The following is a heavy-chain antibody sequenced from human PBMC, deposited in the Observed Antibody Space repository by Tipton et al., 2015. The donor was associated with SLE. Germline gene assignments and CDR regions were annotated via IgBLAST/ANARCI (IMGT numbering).Heavy chain of an antibody. V-gene: IGHV4-59*12. CDR3: ARRTMVVAANGMDV. Sequence: TLSLTCTVSGGSISSYYWSWIRQPPGKGLEWIGSIHYSGSTNYNPSLKSRVTISVDTSKNQFSLKLSSATAADTAVYYCARRTMVVAANGMDVWGQGTTVTVSS. D-gene: IGHD2-15*01. CDR1: GGSISSYY. CDR2: IHYSGST. J-gene: IGHJ6*02.